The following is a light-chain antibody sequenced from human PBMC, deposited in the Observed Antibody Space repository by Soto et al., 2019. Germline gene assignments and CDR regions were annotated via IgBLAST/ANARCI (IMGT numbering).Light chain of an antibody. V-gene: IGKV1-39*01. CDR3: QQSYSTPKLT. CDR2: AAS. CDR1: QSISSY. J-gene: IGKJ4*01. Sequence: DIQMTQSTSSLSTSVGERVTITCRASQSISSYLNWYQQKPGKAPKLLIYAASSLQSGVPSRFSGSGSGTDFTLTISSLQPEDFATYYCQQSYSTPKLTFGGGTKVEIK.